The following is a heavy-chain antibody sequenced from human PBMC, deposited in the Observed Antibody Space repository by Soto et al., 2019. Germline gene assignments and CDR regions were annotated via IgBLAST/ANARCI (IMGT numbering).Heavy chain of an antibody. V-gene: IGHV1-18*01. CDR1: GYTFSDYG. CDR2: ISSKNGNT. Sequence: QVQLVQSGADVKKPGASVKVSCKASGYTFSDYGVSWVRQAPGQGLEWMGWISSKNGNTNFAQKFRGRVTMTTDPSTSTVYMELRSLRPDDTADYYCAREPPETPPDYWGQGTLVTVSS. CDR3: AREPPETPPDY. J-gene: IGHJ4*02.